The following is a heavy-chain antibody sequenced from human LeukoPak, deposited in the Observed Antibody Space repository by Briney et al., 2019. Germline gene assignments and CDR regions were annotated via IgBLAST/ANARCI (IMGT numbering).Heavy chain of an antibody. CDR1: GFTFSSYS. Sequence: PGGSLRLSCAAYGFTFSSYSMNWVRQAPGKGLEWLSTISGSGDNTHYADSVKGRFTVSRDNSKNTLYLQMNSLRVEDTAMYYCAKGAYYADWGQGTLVTVSS. V-gene: IGHV3-23*01. J-gene: IGHJ4*02. CDR2: ISGSGDNT. D-gene: IGHD3-3*01. CDR3: AKGAYYAD.